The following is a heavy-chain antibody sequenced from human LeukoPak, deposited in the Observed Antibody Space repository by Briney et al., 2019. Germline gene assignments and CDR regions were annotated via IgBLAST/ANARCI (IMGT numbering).Heavy chain of an antibody. CDR1: GFTFSSYW. CDR3: AGGQGWLLDY. V-gene: IGHV3-7*05. Sequence: GWSLRLSCAASGFTFSSYWMTWVRQAPGKGLEWVANIKQDGSEQYYVDSVRGRFTISRDNGKNSLFLQMNSLRVEDTAVYYCAGGQGWLLDYWGQGTLVTVSS. J-gene: IGHJ4*02. CDR2: IKQDGSEQ. D-gene: IGHD2-15*01.